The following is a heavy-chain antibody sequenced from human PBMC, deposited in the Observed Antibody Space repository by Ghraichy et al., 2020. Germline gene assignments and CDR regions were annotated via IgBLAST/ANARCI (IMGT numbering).Heavy chain of an antibody. CDR2: ISFKSDST. CDR1: GFTFTSYA. V-gene: IGHV3-23*01. J-gene: IGHJ4*02. CDR3: ARRGGSGWGAFDS. D-gene: IGHD3-10*01. Sequence: GESLNISCAASGFTFTSYAMNWVRQAPGKGLEWVSSISFKSDSTFYADSVRGRFTISRDTSKNTLWLQMNSLRADDTAIYYCARRGGSGWGAFDSWGQGTLVTVSS.